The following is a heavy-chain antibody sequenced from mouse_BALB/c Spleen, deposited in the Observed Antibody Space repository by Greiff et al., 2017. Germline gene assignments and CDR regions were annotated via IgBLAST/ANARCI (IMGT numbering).Heavy chain of an antibody. CDR2: IYPGNVNT. CDR1: GYTFTSYY. V-gene: IGHV1S56*01. CDR3: ARSRGNFLYYAMDY. Sequence: VQLQQSGPELVKPGASVRISCKASGYTFTSYYIHWVKQRPGQGLEWIGWIYPGNVNTKYNEKFKGKATLTADKSSSTAYMQLSSLTSEDSAVYFCARSRGNFLYYAMDYWGQGTSVTVSS. J-gene: IGHJ4*01. D-gene: IGHD2-1*01.